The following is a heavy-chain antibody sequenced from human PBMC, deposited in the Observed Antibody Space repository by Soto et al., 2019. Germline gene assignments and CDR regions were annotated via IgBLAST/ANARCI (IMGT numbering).Heavy chain of an antibody. CDR3: ASTAMDDEGYFDY. CDR2: IYYSGST. J-gene: IGHJ4*02. Sequence: PSETLSLTCTVSGGSISSGDYYWSWIRQPPGKGLEWIGYIYYSGSTYYNPSLKSRVTISVDTSKNQFSLKLSSVTAADTAVYYCASTAMDDEGYFDYWGQGTLVTVSS. CDR1: GGSISSGDYY. V-gene: IGHV4-30-4*01. D-gene: IGHD5-18*01.